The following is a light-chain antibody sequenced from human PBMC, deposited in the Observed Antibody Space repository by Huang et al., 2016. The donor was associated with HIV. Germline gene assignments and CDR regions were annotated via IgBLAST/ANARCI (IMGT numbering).Light chain of an antibody. CDR3: MQALQTPRT. V-gene: IGKV2-28*01. CDR2: LSS. J-gene: IGKJ5*01. CDR1: ESLLHSTGHNY. Sequence: DIVMTQSPLSLPVTPGEPASISCRSSESLLHSTGHNYLDWYLQKPGQSPQLLIYLSSNLASGVPDRFSGSGSVTAFTLKISRVEAEDVGVYYCMQALQTPRTFGQGTRLQIK.